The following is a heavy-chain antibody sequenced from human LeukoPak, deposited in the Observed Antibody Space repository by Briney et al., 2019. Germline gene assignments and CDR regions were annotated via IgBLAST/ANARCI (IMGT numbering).Heavy chain of an antibody. V-gene: IGHV3-64*04. CDR1: GFTFSTFA. CDR3: ARMRAGTSYFDY. D-gene: IGHD6-13*01. CDR2: ISSNGEST. Sequence: PGGSLRLSCSVSGFTFSTFAMHWVRQAPGNGLEYVSSISSNGESTHYADSVRGRFTISRDNTKNSLYLQMNSLRAEDTAVYYCARMRAGTSYFDYWGQGTLVTVSS. J-gene: IGHJ4*02.